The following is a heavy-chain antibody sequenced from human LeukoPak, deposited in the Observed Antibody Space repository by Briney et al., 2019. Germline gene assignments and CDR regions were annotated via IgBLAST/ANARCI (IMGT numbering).Heavy chain of an antibody. CDR3: APSSSSAFCFDY. J-gene: IGHJ4*02. Sequence: ASVRVSCKTSGYTFTGYYMHWLRHAPGQGLDWMGWINPNSGGTKYAQKFQGRVTMTRDTSTSTAYMELSRLTSDDTAVYYCAPSSSSAFCFDYWGQGTLVTVSS. CDR2: INPNSGGT. V-gene: IGHV1-2*02. CDR1: GYTFTGYY. D-gene: IGHD6-6*01.